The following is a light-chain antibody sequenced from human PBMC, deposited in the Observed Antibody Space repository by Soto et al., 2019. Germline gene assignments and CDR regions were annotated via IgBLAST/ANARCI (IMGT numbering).Light chain of an antibody. V-gene: IGKV3-20*01. CDR1: QSVNSRN. CDR3: QQSGGPPT. CDR2: GAS. Sequence: ILLRQSPGTLSLSPWERGSLYCRATQSVNSRNLAWYQRKPGQPPRLLIYGASNGAVVIPDRFSGSGSGAVLTLTFSRLEAEEFAMYYCQQSGGPPTFGQGTHLDIK. J-gene: IGKJ1*01.